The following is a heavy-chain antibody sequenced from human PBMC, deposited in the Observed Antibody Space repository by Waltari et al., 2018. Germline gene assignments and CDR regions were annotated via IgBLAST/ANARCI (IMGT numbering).Heavy chain of an antibody. J-gene: IGHJ3*02. CDR2: IYSGGTTI. CDR3: ARLPWGYNDDAFDI. D-gene: IGHD5-12*01. CDR1: GFTFSSFS. V-gene: IGHV3-48*04. Sequence: EVQLVESGGGLVQPGGSLRLSCAASGFTFSSFSMNWVRQAPGKGLEWVAFIYSGGTTIYYADSVKGRFTVSRDNAKNSLYLQMNSLRAEDTAVYYCARLPWGYNDDAFDIWGPGTMVTVSS.